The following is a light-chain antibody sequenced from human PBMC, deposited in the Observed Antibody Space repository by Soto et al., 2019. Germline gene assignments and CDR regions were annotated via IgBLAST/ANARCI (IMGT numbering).Light chain of an antibody. Sequence: DIQMTQSPSSLSASVGDRVTITCQASQDMSYSLNWYQQKPGKAPKLLIYDASNLETGVPSRISGGGSGTDFTFTIGCLQPEDIASYYCQHYDNILALTFGGGTKVEI. CDR1: QDMSYS. CDR2: DAS. V-gene: IGKV1-33*01. J-gene: IGKJ4*01. CDR3: QHYDNILALT.